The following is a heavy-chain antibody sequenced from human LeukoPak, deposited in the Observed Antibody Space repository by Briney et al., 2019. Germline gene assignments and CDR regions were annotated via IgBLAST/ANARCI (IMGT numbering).Heavy chain of an antibody. CDR1: GFTFSSYG. D-gene: IGHD1-14*01. CDR2: IWYDGSNK. V-gene: IGHV3-33*06. CDR3: AKAGDYYYYYMDV. J-gene: IGHJ6*03. Sequence: GGSLRLSCAASGFTFSSYGMHWVRQAPGKGLEWVAVIWYDGSNKYYADSEKGRFTISRDNSKNTLYLQMNSLRAEDTAVYYCAKAGDYYYYYMDVWGKGTTVTVSS.